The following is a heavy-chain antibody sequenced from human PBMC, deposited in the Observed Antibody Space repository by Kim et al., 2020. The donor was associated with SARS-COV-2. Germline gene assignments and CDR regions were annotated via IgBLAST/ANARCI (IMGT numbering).Heavy chain of an antibody. J-gene: IGHJ5*02. CDR2: INHSGSA. CDR3: ARPNDYGAGSYYNYNWLDP. D-gene: IGHD3-10*01. Sequence: SETLSLTCAVYGGSFSGYYWSWIRQPPGKGLEWVGEINHSGSANNNPSPKSRITISVDTSKNQFTLKLSSVTAADTAVYYCARPNDYGAGSYYNYNWLDPWGQGTLVTVSS. V-gene: IGHV4-34*01. CDR1: GGSFSGYY.